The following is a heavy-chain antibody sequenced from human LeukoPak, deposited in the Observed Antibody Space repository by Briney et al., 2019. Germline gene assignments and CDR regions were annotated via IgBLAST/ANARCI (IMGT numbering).Heavy chain of an antibody. CDR1: GFTFSSYA. D-gene: IGHD2-15*01. V-gene: IGHV3-30*04. CDR2: ISYDGSNK. Sequence: GGSLRLSCAASGFTFSSYAMHWVRQAPGKGLEWVAVISYDGSNKYYADSVKGRFTISRDNSKNTLYLQMNSLRAEDTAVYYCARDRVVVAAQGLDYWGQETLVTVPS. CDR3: ARDRVVVAAQGLDY. J-gene: IGHJ4*02.